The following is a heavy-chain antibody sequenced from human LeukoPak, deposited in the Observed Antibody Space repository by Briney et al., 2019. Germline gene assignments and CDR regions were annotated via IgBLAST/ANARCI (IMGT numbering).Heavy chain of an antibody. Sequence: GGSLRLSCAASGFTVSSNYMGWVRQAPGKGLEWVSVIYGGGDTYYADSVKGRFTISRDNSKNMIYLEMSSLKAEDTAVYYCARDRGWRTTAYYFDYWGQGTLVTVSS. J-gene: IGHJ4*02. CDR3: ARDRGWRTTAYYFDY. D-gene: IGHD4-11*01. CDR2: IYGGGDT. CDR1: GFTVSSNY. V-gene: IGHV3-66*01.